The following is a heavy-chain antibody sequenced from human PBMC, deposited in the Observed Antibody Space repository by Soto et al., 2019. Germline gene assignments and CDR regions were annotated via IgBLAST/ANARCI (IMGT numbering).Heavy chain of an antibody. CDR2: IIGSEAST. Sequence: VQLLESGGGLVQPGGSLRLSCAVSGYTFNTYPMNWVRQAPGKGLEWVSVIIGSEASTYYADSVKGRFTISRDTSKNTLFLQMNSLRADDTAVYYCAKGGAFEIWGQGTMVTVSS. J-gene: IGHJ3*02. V-gene: IGHV3-23*01. CDR1: GYTFNTYP. CDR3: AKGGAFEI.